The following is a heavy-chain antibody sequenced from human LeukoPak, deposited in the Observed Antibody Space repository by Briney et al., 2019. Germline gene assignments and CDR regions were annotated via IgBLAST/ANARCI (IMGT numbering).Heavy chain of an antibody. CDR3: AGDYEGNLAFDI. D-gene: IGHD4-23*01. CDR1: GFSFSNCS. J-gene: IGHJ3*02. CDR2: ISSSSTYI. Sequence: PGGSLRLSCAASGFSFSNCSMNWVRHAPGKGLGCVSSISSSSTYIYYANSLEGRFTISRDNVRNSLYLQMNSLRAEDTAVYYCAGDYEGNLAFDIWGQGTMVTVSS. V-gene: IGHV3-21*01.